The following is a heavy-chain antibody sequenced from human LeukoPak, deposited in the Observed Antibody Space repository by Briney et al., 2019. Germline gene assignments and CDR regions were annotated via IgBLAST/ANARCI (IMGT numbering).Heavy chain of an antibody. J-gene: IGHJ4*02. V-gene: IGHV1-2*02. Sequence: GASVTVSFTSSGYTFTVYYMHWVRQAPGQGLEWMGLINPNSGGTNYAQKFQGRVTMTRDTSISTAYMELSSLRSDDTAVYYCARDPFGDDHDFDHWGRGTLLTVS. CDR2: INPNSGGT. CDR3: ARDPFGDDHDFDH. D-gene: IGHD3-10*01. CDR1: GYTFTVYY.